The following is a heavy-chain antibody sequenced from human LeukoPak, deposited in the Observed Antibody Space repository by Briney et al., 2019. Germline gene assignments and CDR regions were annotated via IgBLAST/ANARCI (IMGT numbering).Heavy chain of an antibody. D-gene: IGHD1-26*01. CDR1: GGSITYSHYY. J-gene: IGHJ4*02. V-gene: IGHV4-39*01. CDR3: ARQSGSYGGILDN. CDR2: IYYSGST. Sequence: PSETLSLTCSVSGGSITYSHYYWGWVRQPPGKGLEWIGGIYYSGSTYYNPSLKSRVTISVDTSRNEFSLRLGSVTAADTALYFCARQSGSYGGILDNWGQGILGTVSS.